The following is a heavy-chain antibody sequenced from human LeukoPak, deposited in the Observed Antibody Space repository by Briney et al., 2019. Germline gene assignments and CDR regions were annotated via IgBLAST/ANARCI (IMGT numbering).Heavy chain of an antibody. CDR3: TTYDSSGYFYFDY. J-gene: IGHJ4*02. CDR1: GFTFSDYY. Sequence: AGGSLRLSCAASGFTFSDYYMSWVRQAPGKGLEWVGRIKRKSDGGTTDYAAPVKGRFTISRDDSKNTLYLQMNSLKTEDTAVYYCTTYDSSGYFYFDYWGQGTLVTVSS. D-gene: IGHD3-22*01. CDR2: IKRKSDGGTT. V-gene: IGHV3-15*01.